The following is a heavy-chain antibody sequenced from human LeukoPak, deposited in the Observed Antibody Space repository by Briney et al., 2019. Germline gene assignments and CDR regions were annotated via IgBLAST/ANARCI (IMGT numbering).Heavy chain of an antibody. CDR1: GFTFSSYT. Sequence: GGSLRLSRAASGFTFSSYTMNWVRQAPGKGLEWVSSISGSSRHKYYADSVKGRFTISRDNAKNSLYLQMNGLGAEDTAVYYCARTANFAAGYYIDYWGQGTLVTVSS. CDR2: ISGSSRHK. J-gene: IGHJ4*02. CDR3: ARTANFAAGYYIDY. V-gene: IGHV3-21*01. D-gene: IGHD6-13*01.